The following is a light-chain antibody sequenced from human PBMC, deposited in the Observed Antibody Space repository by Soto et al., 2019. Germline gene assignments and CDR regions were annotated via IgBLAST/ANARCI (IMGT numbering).Light chain of an antibody. Sequence: QSVLTQPPSVSAAAGQKVTISCSGSSSNIGLHYVSWYQHFEGTAPKRLIYDNDKRPSGIPDLFSGSKSGTSATLAIAGLQTGDEADYYCGTWDSSLSGSVFGTGTKLTVL. V-gene: IGLV1-51*01. CDR2: DND. J-gene: IGLJ1*01. CDR1: SSNIGLHY. CDR3: GTWDSSLSGSV.